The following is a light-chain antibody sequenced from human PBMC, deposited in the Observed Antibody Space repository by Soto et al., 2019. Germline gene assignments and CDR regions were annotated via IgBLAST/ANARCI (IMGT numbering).Light chain of an antibody. Sequence: EIVMTQSPATLSVSPGERATLSCRASQSISSYLAWYQQKPGQAPRLLIYDASTRATGIPARFSGSGSGTEFTLTISSLQSGDFAIYYCQHYNNWPLAFGGGTKVEI. CDR2: DAS. J-gene: IGKJ4*01. CDR1: QSISSY. CDR3: QHYNNWPLA. V-gene: IGKV3-15*01.